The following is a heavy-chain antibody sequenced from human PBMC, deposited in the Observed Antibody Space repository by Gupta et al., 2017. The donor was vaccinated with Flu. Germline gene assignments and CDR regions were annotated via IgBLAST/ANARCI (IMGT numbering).Heavy chain of an antibody. Sequence: QVQLVQSGGGLVNPGGSLGLSCVASGFTFTDHFMSWIRQAPGKGPEWVAYITSSGRDVDYADYVKGRFTVTRDNARNSGFLHMNNLRPQDTAIYYCARDRRDLDKGYYYYYMDVWGKGATVTVSS. CDR1: GFTFTDHF. CDR3: ARDRRDLDKGYYYYYMDV. D-gene: IGHD3-9*01. CDR2: ITSSGRDV. J-gene: IGHJ6*03. V-gene: IGHV3-11*01.